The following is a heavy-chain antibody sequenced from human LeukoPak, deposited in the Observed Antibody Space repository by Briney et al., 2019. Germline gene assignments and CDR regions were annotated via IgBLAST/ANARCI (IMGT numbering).Heavy chain of an antibody. CDR3: ARAEGSGSGAYTLDY. V-gene: IGHV4-4*07. D-gene: IGHD3-10*01. CDR1: GGSISSYY. Sequence: SETLSLTCTVSGGSISSYYWSWIRQPAGRGLEWIGHIYTSGTTHYNPSLKNRVTISLDTSKSQFSLQLNSVTAADSAVYYCARAEGSGSGAYTLDYWGQGILVTVSS. CDR2: IYTSGTT. J-gene: IGHJ4*02.